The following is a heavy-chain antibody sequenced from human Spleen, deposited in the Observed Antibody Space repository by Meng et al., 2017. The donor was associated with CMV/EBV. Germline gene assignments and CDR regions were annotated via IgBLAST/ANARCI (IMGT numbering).Heavy chain of an antibody. CDR1: GDSVSSGSYY. D-gene: IGHD2-2*01. V-gene: IGHV4-61*01. CDR2: IHNTGST. Sequence: SETLSLTCTVSGDSVSSGSYYWSWIRQSPGKGLEWIGYIHNTGSTKYNPSLKSRVTMSLDPSKNQISLKLTSVTVADTAVYYCASLWGDCTSTSCNPYFYYGKDVWGQGTTVTVSS. J-gene: IGHJ6*02. CDR3: ASLWGDCTSTSCNPYFYYGKDV.